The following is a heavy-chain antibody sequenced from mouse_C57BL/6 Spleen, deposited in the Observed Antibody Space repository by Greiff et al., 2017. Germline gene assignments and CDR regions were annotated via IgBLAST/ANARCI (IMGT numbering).Heavy chain of an antibody. CDR2: IDPSDSYT. V-gene: IGHV1-59*01. CDR3: ARVTVVGGDYYFDY. D-gene: IGHD1-1*01. CDR1: GYTFTSYW. J-gene: IGHJ2*01. Sequence: QVQLKQPGAELVRPGTSVKLSCKASGYTFTSYWMHWVKQRPGQGLEWIGVIDPSDSYTNYNQKFKGKATLTVDTSSSTAYMQLSSLTSEDSAVYYCARVTVVGGDYYFDYWGQGTTLTVSS.